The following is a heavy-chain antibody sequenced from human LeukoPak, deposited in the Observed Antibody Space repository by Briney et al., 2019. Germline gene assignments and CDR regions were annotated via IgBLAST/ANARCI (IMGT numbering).Heavy chain of an antibody. CDR2: ISYDGSNK. CDR3: ARDRARVSDY. D-gene: IGHD3-22*01. V-gene: IGHV3-30*03. CDR1: GFTFSSYG. J-gene: IGHJ4*02. Sequence: GGSLRLSCAASGFTFSSYGMHWVRQAPGKGLEWVAVISYDGSNKYYADSVKGRFTISRDNAKNSLYLQMNSLRAEDTAVYYCARDRARVSDYWGQGTLVTVSS.